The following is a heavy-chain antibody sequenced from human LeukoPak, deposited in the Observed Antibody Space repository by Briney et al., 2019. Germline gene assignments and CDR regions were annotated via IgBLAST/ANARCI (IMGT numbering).Heavy chain of an antibody. CDR1: GGTFSSYA. V-gene: IGHV1-69*13. D-gene: IGHD3-16*01. J-gene: IGHJ4*02. Sequence: WASVKVSCKASGGTFSSYAISWVRQAPGQGLEWMGGIIPIFGTANYAQKFQGRVTITADESTSTAYMELSSLRSEDTAVYYCAVSGGPYDYVPYHYWGQGTLVTVSS. CDR2: IIPIFGTA. CDR3: AVSGGPYDYVPYHY.